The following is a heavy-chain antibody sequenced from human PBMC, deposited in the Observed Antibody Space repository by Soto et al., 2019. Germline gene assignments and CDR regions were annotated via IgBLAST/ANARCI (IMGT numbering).Heavy chain of an antibody. V-gene: IGHV3-23*01. J-gene: IGHJ4*02. D-gene: IGHD4-4*01. CDR1: EFPFSSYV. CDR2: ISGGGSNT. Sequence: EVQLLESGGGLVQRGGSLRLSCAASEFPFSSYVMSWVRQAPGKGLEWVSGISGGGSNTFYADYVKGRFTISRDNSKNTLLLQMNSLGAEDTSVYYCAKDSNKYSSSLRGRYFDYWGQGIGVTVSS. CDR3: AKDSNKYSSSLRGRYFDY.